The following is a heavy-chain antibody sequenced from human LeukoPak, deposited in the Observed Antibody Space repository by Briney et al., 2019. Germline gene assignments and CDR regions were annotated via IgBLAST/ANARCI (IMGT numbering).Heavy chain of an antibody. D-gene: IGHD6-13*01. CDR3: ARAAAGTASRFDY. Sequence: GGSLRLSCAASGFTVSSTYMSWVRQSPGKGLEWVANIKQDGSEKYYVDSVKGRFTISRDNAKNSLHLQMNSLRAEDTAVYYCARAAAGTASRFDYWGQGTLVTVSS. CDR1: GFTVSSTY. CDR2: IKQDGSEK. J-gene: IGHJ4*02. V-gene: IGHV3-7*01.